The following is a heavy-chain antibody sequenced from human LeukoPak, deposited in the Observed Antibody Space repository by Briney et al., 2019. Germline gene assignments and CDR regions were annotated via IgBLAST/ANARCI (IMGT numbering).Heavy chain of an antibody. J-gene: IGHJ4*02. D-gene: IGHD3-22*01. CDR3: ARGDSESYYFDY. Sequence: SETLSLTCAVYGGSFSGYYWSWIRQPPGKGLEWIGYIYYSGSTNYNPSLKSRVTISVDTSKNQFSLKLSSVTAADTAVYYCARGDSESYYFDYWGQGTLVTVSS. CDR1: GGSFSGYY. V-gene: IGHV4-59*01. CDR2: IYYSGST.